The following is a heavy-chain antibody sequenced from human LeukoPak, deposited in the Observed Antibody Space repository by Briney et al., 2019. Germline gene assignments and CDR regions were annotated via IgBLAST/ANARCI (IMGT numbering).Heavy chain of an antibody. J-gene: IGHJ4*02. V-gene: IGHV3-53*01. CDR3: ARVSESSTDYYGSGSYYMYFDY. CDR2: IYSGGST. CDR1: GFTVSSNY. D-gene: IGHD3-10*01. Sequence: GGSLRLSCAASGFTVSSNYMSWVRQAPGKGLEWVSVIYSGGSTYYADSVKGRFTISRDNSKNTLYLQMNSLRAEDTAVYYCARVSESSTDYYGSGSYYMYFDYWGQGTLVTVSS.